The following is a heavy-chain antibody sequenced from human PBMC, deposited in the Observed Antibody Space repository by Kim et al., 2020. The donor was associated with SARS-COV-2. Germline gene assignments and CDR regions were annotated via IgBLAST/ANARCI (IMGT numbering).Heavy chain of an antibody. CDR1: GGSISSYY. CDR2: IYYSGST. D-gene: IGHD3-3*01. Sequence: SETLSLTCTVSGGSISSYYWSWIRQPPGKGLEWIGYIYYSGSTNYNPSLKSRVTISVDTSKNQFSLKLSSVTAADTAVYYCARVGSYDFWSGYGMDVWGQGTTVTVSS. J-gene: IGHJ6*02. CDR3: ARVGSYDFWSGYGMDV. V-gene: IGHV4-59*01.